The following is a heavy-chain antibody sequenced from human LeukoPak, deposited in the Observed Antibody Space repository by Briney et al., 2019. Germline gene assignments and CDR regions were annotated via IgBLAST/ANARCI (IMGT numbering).Heavy chain of an antibody. Sequence: GESLKISCKGSGYSFTSYWIGWVRQMPGKGLEWMGIIYPGDSDTRSRPSFQVKVTISADKSISTAYLQWSSLKASDTAMYYCARQERWFGELSGWFDPWGQGTLVTVSS. D-gene: IGHD3-10*01. CDR3: ARQERWFGELSGWFDP. CDR1: GYSFTSYW. J-gene: IGHJ5*02. V-gene: IGHV5-51*01. CDR2: IYPGDSDT.